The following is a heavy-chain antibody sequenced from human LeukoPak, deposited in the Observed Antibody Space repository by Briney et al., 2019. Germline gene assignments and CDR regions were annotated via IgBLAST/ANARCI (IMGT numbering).Heavy chain of an antibody. D-gene: IGHD1-26*01. CDR3: ARDLVVDY. CDR2: ISPGGGTT. J-gene: IGHJ4*02. CDR1: GFAFGSEA. V-gene: IGHV3-23*01. Sequence: GGSLRLSCAVSGFAFGSEAMSWVRQSPARGLEWVASISPGGGTTYYADSVKGRFTISRDNAKNSLYLQMNSLRAEDTAVYYCARDLVVDYWGQGTLVTVSS.